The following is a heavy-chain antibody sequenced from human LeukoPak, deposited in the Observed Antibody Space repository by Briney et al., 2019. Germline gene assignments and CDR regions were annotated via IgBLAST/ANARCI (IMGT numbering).Heavy chain of an antibody. V-gene: IGHV3-11*01. CDR2: ISSSGSTI. J-gene: IGHJ4*02. Sequence: GGSLRLSCAASGFTFSDYYMSWIRQAPGKGLEWVSYISSSGSTIYYADSVKGRFTISRDNAKNSLYLQMNSLRAEDTAVYYCARVPTIVVVVAAPDYWGQGTLVTVSS. CDR3: ARVPTIVVVVAAPDY. D-gene: IGHD2-15*01. CDR1: GFTFSDYY.